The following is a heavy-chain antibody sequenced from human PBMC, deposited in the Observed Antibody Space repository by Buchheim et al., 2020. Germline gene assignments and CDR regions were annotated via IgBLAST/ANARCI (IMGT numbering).Heavy chain of an antibody. CDR3: ARDQRPEGSTMVRGVMWNYYYYYGMDV. Sequence: QVQLVESGGGVVQPGRSLRLSCAASGFTFSSYGMHWVRQAPGKGLEWVAVIWYDGSNKYYADSVKGRFTISRDNSKNTLYLQMNSLRAEDTAVYYCARDQRPEGSTMVRGVMWNYYYYYGMDVWGQGTT. CDR1: GFTFSSYG. V-gene: IGHV3-33*01. D-gene: IGHD3-10*01. CDR2: IWYDGSNK. J-gene: IGHJ6*02.